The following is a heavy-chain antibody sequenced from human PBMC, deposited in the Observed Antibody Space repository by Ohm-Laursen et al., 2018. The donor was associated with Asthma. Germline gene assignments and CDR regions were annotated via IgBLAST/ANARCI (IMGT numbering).Heavy chain of an antibody. CDR2: INPNSGGT. V-gene: IGHV1-2*02. Sequence: ASVKVSCKASGYTFTGYYMHWVRQAPGQGLEWMGWINPNSGGTNYAQKLQGRVTMTTDTSTSTAYMELRSLRSDDTAVYYCARDQGIAAAGIGSFDYWGQGTLVTVSS. J-gene: IGHJ4*02. CDR3: ARDQGIAAAGIGSFDY. D-gene: IGHD6-13*01. CDR1: GYTFTGYY.